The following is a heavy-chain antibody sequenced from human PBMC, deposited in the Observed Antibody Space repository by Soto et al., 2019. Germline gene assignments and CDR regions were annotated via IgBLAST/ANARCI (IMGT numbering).Heavy chain of an antibody. D-gene: IGHD3-10*01. Sequence: PGGALSLSCAASGVTFTGYIRNLVRPAPGKGLEWVSSISSTTNYIYYADSVRGRFTMSRDNSKKTLYLQMNSLRVEDSALYYCARGSTDSYPGRRIFDFWGRGTLVNVAS. V-gene: IGHV3-21*04. CDR1: GVTFTGYI. CDR2: ISSTTNYI. CDR3: ARGSTDSYPGRRIFDF. J-gene: IGHJ4*02.